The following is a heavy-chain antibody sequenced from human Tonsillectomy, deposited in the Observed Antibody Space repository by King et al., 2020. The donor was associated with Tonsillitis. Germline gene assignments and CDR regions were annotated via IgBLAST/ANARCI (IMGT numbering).Heavy chain of an antibody. V-gene: IGHV4-4*02. J-gene: IGHJ5*02. CDR2: IYHSGIT. D-gene: IGHD3-22*01. CDR1: GDSISSSNW. CDR3: AREVDDDSPYYNISGISP. Sequence: QLQESGPGLVKPSGTLSLTCTVSGDSISSSNWWSWVRQPPGKGLEWIGEIYHSGITNYNPSLKSGVSMSVDRSKNQFSLKMNSVTAADTAVYYCAREVDDDSPYYNISGISPWGQGILVTVSS.